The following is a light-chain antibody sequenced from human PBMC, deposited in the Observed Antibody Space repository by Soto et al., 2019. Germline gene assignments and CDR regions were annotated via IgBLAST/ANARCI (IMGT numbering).Light chain of an antibody. J-gene: IGLJ3*02. Sequence: SYVLTQPPSVSVAPGKTARITCGGNHVGSKSVHWYQQRPGQAPVLVIYYASDRPSGIPERFSGSNSGNTATLTISRVEAGDEADYYCQVWDTSSDPPWVFGGGTKLTVL. CDR3: QVWDTSSDPPWV. CDR2: YAS. V-gene: IGLV3-21*04. CDR1: HVGSKS.